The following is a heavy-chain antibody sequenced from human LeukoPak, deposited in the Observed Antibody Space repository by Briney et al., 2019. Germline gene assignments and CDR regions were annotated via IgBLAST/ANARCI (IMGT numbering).Heavy chain of an antibody. J-gene: IGHJ6*02. Sequence: PGGSLRLSCAASGFTFSSYGMHWVRQAPGKGLEWVAVISYDGSNKYYADSVKGRFTISRDNSKNTLYLQMNSLRAEDTAVYYCAKENVYDSSGYYLYYYYGMDVWGQGTTVTVSS. CDR3: AKENVYDSSGYYLYYYYGMDV. V-gene: IGHV3-30*18. D-gene: IGHD3-22*01. CDR2: ISYDGSNK. CDR1: GFTFSSYG.